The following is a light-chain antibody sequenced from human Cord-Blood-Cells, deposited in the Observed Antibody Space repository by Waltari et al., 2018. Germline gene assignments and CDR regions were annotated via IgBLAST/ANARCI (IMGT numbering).Light chain of an antibody. Sequence: QSALTQPASVSGSPGQSITISCTGTSSDVGSYNLVSWYQQHPGQAPKLMIYEGSKRPSGVSNRCSGSKSGKTASLTISGLQAEDEADYYCCSYAGSSTFYVFGTGTKVTVL. CDR1: SSDVGSYNL. J-gene: IGLJ1*01. CDR3: CSYAGSSTFYV. V-gene: IGLV2-23*03. CDR2: EGS.